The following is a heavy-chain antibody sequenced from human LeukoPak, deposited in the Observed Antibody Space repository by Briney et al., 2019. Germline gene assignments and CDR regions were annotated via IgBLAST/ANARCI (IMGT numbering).Heavy chain of an antibody. Sequence: PGGSLRLACAASGFTFDDYAMHWVRQAPGKGLEWVSAISWNNNKIGYADSVKGRFTISRDNAQNSLYLQMNSLRAEDTALYYCAKGMFHNSSGYYSQPFDYWGQGTLVTVSS. CDR1: GFTFDDYA. J-gene: IGHJ4*02. D-gene: IGHD3-22*01. CDR3: AKGMFHNSSGYYSQPFDY. V-gene: IGHV3-9*01. CDR2: ISWNNNKI.